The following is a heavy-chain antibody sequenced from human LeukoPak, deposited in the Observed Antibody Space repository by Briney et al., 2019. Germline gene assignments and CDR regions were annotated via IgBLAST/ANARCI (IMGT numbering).Heavy chain of an antibody. CDR1: GFTFSSYS. Sequence: GGSLRLSCAASGFTFSSYSMNWVRQAPGKGLEWVSYISSSSSTIYYADSVKGRFTISRDNAKNSLYLQMNSLRAEDTAVYYCAKAGSNPRGQQPRPAYYFDYWGQGTLVTVSS. CDR2: ISSSSSTI. J-gene: IGHJ4*02. D-gene: IGHD6-13*01. CDR3: AKAGSNPRGQQPRPAYYFDY. V-gene: IGHV3-48*01.